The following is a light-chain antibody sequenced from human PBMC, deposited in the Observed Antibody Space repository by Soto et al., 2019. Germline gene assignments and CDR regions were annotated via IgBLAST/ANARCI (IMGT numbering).Light chain of an antibody. Sequence: HSVLTQPPSASGSPGQSVTISCTGTSSDVGGYNYVSWYQQHPGKAPKLMIYEVSKRPSGVPDRFSGSKSGNTASLTVSGLQAEDEADYYCSSYAGSNNRVFGTGTKVTVL. V-gene: IGLV2-8*01. CDR2: EVS. CDR1: SSDVGGYNY. CDR3: SSYAGSNNRV. J-gene: IGLJ1*01.